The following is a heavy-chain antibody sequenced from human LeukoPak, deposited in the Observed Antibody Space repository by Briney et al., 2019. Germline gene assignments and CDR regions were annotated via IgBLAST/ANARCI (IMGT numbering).Heavy chain of an antibody. V-gene: IGHV1-46*01. J-gene: IGHJ4*02. CDR2: INPRGGTT. D-gene: IGHD3-22*01. Sequence: GASVKVSCKASGDIFASYNIYWVRQAPGQGLEWMGLINPRGGTTRYAQKFQNRVTLTRDTSTTTVYMDLSSLRSEDTAVYYCAGGPPGDSSGYYSHPFENWGQGTLDTVSS. CDR3: AGGPPGDSSGYYSHPFEN. CDR1: GDIFASYN.